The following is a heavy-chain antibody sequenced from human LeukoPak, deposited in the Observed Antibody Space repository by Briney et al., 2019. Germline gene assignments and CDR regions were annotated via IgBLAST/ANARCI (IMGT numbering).Heavy chain of an antibody. V-gene: IGHV1-8*03. CDR1: GYTLTELS. D-gene: IGHD3-16*01. Sequence: ASVKVSCKVSGYTLTELSMHWVRQATGQGLEWMGWMNPNSGNTGYAQKFQGRVTITRNTSISTAYMELSSLRSEDTAVYYCARIDGGGTGIQGFDPWGQGTLVTVSS. CDR3: ARIDGGGTGIQGFDP. J-gene: IGHJ5*02. CDR2: MNPNSGNT.